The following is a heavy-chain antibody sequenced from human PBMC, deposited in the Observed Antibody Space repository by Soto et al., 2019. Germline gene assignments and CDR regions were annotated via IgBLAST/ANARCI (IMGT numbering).Heavy chain of an antibody. CDR1: GYTFTSYD. D-gene: IGHD3-3*01. V-gene: IGHV1-8*01. CDR2: INPNSGDT. CDR3: ARGLEFTLFGVPREYRYYNMDV. Sequence: QVQLVQSGAEVKEPGASVKVSCKASGYTFTSYDINWVRQASGQGLEWMGWINPNSGDTGHAQKFQGRVTMTRNTAINTAYMELSSLSSEDTAVYYCARGLEFTLFGVPREYRYYNMDVWGKGTAVIVSS. J-gene: IGHJ6*03.